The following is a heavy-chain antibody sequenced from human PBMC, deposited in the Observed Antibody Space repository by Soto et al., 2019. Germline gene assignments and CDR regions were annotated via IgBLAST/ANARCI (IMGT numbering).Heavy chain of an antibody. J-gene: IGHJ4*02. V-gene: IGHV4-39*07. CDR3: ARGLGIAAAGMGY. CDR1: GVSLRSSTYY. Sequence: SETLSLTCTVSGVSLRSSTYYWGWIRQPPGKGLEWIGSIWYSGSTNYNPSLKSRVTISVDKSKNQFSLKLSSVTAADTAVYYCARGLGIAAAGMGYWGQGTLVTVSS. D-gene: IGHD6-13*01. CDR2: IWYSGST.